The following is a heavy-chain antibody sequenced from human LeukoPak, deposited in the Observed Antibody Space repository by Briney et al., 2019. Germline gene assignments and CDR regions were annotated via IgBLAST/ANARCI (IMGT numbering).Heavy chain of an antibody. CDR3: ARGLVLGYCGGDCYSLPFRSDY. V-gene: IGHV4-34*01. D-gene: IGHD2-21*02. Sequence: SETLSLTCAVYGGSFSGYYWSWIRQPPGKGLEWIGEINHSGSTNYNPSLKSRVTISVDTSKNQFSLKLSSVTAADTAVYYCARGLVLGYCGGDCYSLPFRSDYWGQGTLVTVSS. CDR1: GGSFSGYY. J-gene: IGHJ4*02. CDR2: INHSGST.